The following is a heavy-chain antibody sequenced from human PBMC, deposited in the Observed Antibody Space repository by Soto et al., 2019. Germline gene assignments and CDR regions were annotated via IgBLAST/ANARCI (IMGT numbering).Heavy chain of an antibody. Sequence: QVQLVESGGGVVQPGRSLRLSCAASGFTFSSYAMHWVRQAPGKGLEWVAVISYDGSNKYYADSVKGRFTISRDNSKNTLYLQMNSLRAEDTAVYYCAREDHMVRGVTWTIFDYWGQGTLVTVSS. D-gene: IGHD3-10*01. CDR2: ISYDGSNK. CDR3: AREDHMVRGVTWTIFDY. V-gene: IGHV3-30-3*01. CDR1: GFTFSSYA. J-gene: IGHJ4*02.